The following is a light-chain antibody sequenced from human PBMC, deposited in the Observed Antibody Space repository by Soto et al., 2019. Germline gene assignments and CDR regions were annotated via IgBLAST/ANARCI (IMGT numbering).Light chain of an antibody. J-gene: IGKJ1*01. CDR1: PSIGTW. CDR2: KAS. CDR3: QQYNSSPWT. Sequence: DIQMTQSPSTLSASVGDRVTITCRASPSIGTWLAWYQQRPGKAPKLLIYKASSLESGVPSRFSGSGSGTKFTLTISSLPPDDFATYYCQQYNSSPWTFGQGTKVVI. V-gene: IGKV1-5*03.